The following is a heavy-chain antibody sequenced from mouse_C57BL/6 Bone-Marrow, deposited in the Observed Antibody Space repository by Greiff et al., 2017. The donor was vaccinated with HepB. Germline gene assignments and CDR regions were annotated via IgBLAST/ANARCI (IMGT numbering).Heavy chain of an antibody. V-gene: IGHV5-17*01. Sequence: EVQLQESGGGLVKPGGSLKLSCAASGFTFSDYGMHWVRQAPEKGLEWVAYISSGSSTIYYADTVKGRFTISRDNAKNTLFLQMTSLRSEDTAMYYCARKLGQDFDYWGQGTTLTVSS. CDR2: ISSGSSTI. CDR1: GFTFSDYG. J-gene: IGHJ2*01. D-gene: IGHD4-1*01. CDR3: ARKLGQDFDY.